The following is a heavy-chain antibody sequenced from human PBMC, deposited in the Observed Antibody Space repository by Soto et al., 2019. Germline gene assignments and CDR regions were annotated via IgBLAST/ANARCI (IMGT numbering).Heavy chain of an antibody. J-gene: IGHJ4*02. CDR3: TTDHSPLPLWFGEERLTSAFDY. D-gene: IGHD3-10*01. Sequence: GGSLRLSCAASGFTFSNAWMNWVRQAPGKGLEWVGRIKSKTDGGTTDYAAPVKGRFTISRDDSKNTLYLQMNSLKTEDTAVYYCTTDHSPLPLWFGEERLTSAFDYWGQGTLVTVSS. CDR1: GFTFSNAW. CDR2: IKSKTDGGTT. V-gene: IGHV3-15*07.